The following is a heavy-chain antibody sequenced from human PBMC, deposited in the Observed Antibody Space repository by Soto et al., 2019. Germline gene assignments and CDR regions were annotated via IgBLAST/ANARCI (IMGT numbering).Heavy chain of an antibody. J-gene: IGHJ6*02. D-gene: IGHD1-26*01. V-gene: IGHV1-3*01. CDR2: INAGNGNT. CDR3: ARVSGSYYYYYCGMDV. Sequence: QVQLVQSGAEVKKPGASVKVSCKASGYTFTSYAMHWVRQAPGQRLEWMGWINAGNGNTKYSQKFQGRVTITRDTTASTAYMELSSLRSEDTAVYYCARVSGSYYYYYCGMDVWGQGTTVTVSS. CDR1: GYTFTSYA.